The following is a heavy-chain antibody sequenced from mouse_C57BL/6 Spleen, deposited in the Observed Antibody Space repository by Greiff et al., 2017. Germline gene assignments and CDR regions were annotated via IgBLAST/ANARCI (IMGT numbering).Heavy chain of an antibody. CDR1: GYTFTSYW. D-gene: IGHD1-1*01. V-gene: IGHV1-62-3*01. Sequence: QVQLQQPGAELVKPGASVKLSCKASGYTFTSYWMHWVKQRPGRGLEWIGRIDPNSGGTKYNEKFKSKATLTVDKPSSTAYMQLSSLTSEDSAVYFCAIITTVVATDAMDYWGQGTSVTVSS. CDR2: IDPNSGGT. CDR3: AIITTVVATDAMDY. J-gene: IGHJ4*01.